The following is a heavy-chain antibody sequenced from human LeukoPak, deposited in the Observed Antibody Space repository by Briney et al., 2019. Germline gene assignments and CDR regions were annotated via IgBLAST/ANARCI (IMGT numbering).Heavy chain of an antibody. CDR3: ARDPKRDAFDI. V-gene: IGHV3-21*01. CDR2: ISSSSCYI. Sequence: PGGALSLSRAASVLTFSSYSMNWVRQAPGQEVEWVAFISSSSCYIYYADSVKGRFTISRDNAKNSLYLQMNSLRAEDTPVYYCARDPKRDAFDIWGQGTMVTVSS. D-gene: IGHD1-1*01. CDR1: VLTFSSYS. J-gene: IGHJ3*02.